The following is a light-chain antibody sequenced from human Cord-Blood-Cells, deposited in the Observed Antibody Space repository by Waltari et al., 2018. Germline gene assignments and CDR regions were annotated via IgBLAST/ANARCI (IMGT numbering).Light chain of an antibody. CDR3: AAWDDSLSGRV. V-gene: IGLV1-47*01. CDR2: RNN. CDR1: SSNLGSNY. Sequence: QSVLTQPPSASGTPGQRVTISCSGSSSNLGSNYVYWYQQLPGTAPKLLIYRNNQRPPGVPDRFSGSKSGTSASLAISGLRSEDEADYYCAAWDDSLSGRVFGGGTKLTVL. J-gene: IGLJ3*02.